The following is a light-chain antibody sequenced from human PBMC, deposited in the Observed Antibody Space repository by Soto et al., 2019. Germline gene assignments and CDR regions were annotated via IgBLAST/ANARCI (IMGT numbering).Light chain of an antibody. V-gene: IGLV2-14*01. J-gene: IGLJ1*01. CDR2: EVI. CDR1: SSDVGGYDY. CDR3: SSYSISTAYL. Sequence: QSVLTQPASVSGSPGQSITISCTGTSSDVGGYDYVSWYQLHPGKAPKLMVFEVINRPSGVSYRFSGSKSGNTASLTISGLQAEDEAYYFCSSYSISTAYLFGTGTKVTVL.